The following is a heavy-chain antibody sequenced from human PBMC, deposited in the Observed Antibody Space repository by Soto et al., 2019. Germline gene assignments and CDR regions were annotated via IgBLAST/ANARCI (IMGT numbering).Heavy chain of an antibody. CDR1: GGSISSGGYS. Sequence: QLQLQESGSGLVKPSQTLSLTCAVSGGSISSGGYSWSWIRQPPGKGMEWIGYIYHSGSTYYNPSLKSRVTIAVDRSKNQFSLKLSSVTAADTAVYYCARAGGLGAVAADYWGQGTLVTVSS. CDR2: IYHSGST. V-gene: IGHV4-30-2*01. D-gene: IGHD6-19*01. CDR3: ARAGGLGAVAADY. J-gene: IGHJ4*02.